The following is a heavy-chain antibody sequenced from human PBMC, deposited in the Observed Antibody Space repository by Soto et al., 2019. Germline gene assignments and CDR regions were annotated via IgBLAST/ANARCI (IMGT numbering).Heavy chain of an antibody. Sequence: GESLKISCAASGFTFSSYAMSWVRQAPGKGLEWVSAISGSGGSTYYADSVKGRFTISRDNSKNTLYLQMNSLRAEDMAVYYCANPRGPFADSGDDYWGQGTLVTVSS. D-gene: IGHD6-19*01. J-gene: IGHJ4*02. V-gene: IGHV3-23*01. CDR3: ANPRGPFADSGDDY. CDR2: ISGSGGST. CDR1: GFTFSSYA.